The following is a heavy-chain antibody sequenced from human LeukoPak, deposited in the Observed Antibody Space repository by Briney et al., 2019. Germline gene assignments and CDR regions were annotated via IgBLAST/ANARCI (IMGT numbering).Heavy chain of an antibody. D-gene: IGHD2/OR15-2a*01. J-gene: IGHJ6*02. V-gene: IGHV3-21*01. CDR1: GFTFGSYA. Sequence: GGSLRLSCAASGFTFGSYAMHWVRQAPGKGLEWVSTISPVSSYTWYAESVKGRFTISRDNPKNSLYLQMDSLRAKDTAVYYCVRDVSRRIGMDVWGQGTTVSVSS. CDR3: VRDVSRRIGMDV. CDR2: ISPVSSYT.